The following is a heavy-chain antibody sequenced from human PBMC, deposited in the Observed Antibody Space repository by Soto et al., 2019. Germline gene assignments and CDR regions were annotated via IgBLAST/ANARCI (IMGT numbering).Heavy chain of an antibody. V-gene: IGHV3-13*04. CDR1: GFTFSSYD. Sequence: EVQLVESRGGLVQPGGSLRLSCAASGFTFSSYDMHWVRQATGKGLEWVSAIGTAGDTYYPGSVKGRFTISRENAKNSLYLPMNSLRAGDTAVYYCARGPVAGTVDYWGQGTLVTVSS. CDR3: ARGPVAGTVDY. CDR2: IGTAGDT. D-gene: IGHD6-19*01. J-gene: IGHJ4*02.